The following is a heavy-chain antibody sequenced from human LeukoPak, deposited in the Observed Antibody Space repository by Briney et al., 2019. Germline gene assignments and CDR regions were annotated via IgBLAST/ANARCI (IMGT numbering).Heavy chain of an antibody. V-gene: IGHV1-2*02. J-gene: IGHJ4*02. CDR1: GYTFTGYY. Sequence: ASVKVSCKASGYTFTGYYMHWVRQAPGQGLGWMGWINPNSGGTNYAQKFQGRVTMTRDTSISTAYMELSRLRSDDTAVYYCAKDPYSSPYYGPGYLGQGTLVTVSS. D-gene: IGHD6-19*01. CDR3: AKDPYSSPYYGPGY. CDR2: INPNSGGT.